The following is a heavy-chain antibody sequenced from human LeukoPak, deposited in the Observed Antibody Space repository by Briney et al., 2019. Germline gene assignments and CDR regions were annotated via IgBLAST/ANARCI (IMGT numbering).Heavy chain of an antibody. J-gene: IGHJ6*03. CDR3: ARDRRFSYYYYMDV. Sequence: PSQTLSLTCTVSGGSISSGSYYWRWIRQPAGTGLEWIGRIYTSGSTNYNPSLKSRVTISVDTSKNQFSLKLNSVTAADTAVYYCARDRRFSYYYYMDVWGKGTTVTVSS. V-gene: IGHV4-61*02. D-gene: IGHD3-10*01. CDR2: IYTSGST. CDR1: GGSISSGSYY.